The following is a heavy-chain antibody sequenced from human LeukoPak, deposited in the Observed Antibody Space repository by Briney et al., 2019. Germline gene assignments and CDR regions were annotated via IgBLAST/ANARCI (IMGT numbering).Heavy chain of an antibody. V-gene: IGHV3-23*01. J-gene: IGHJ4*02. D-gene: IGHD2-2*01. CDR3: AKGALLVVPAAISY. Sequence: GGSLRLSCAASGFTFSSYAMSWVRQAPGKGLEWVSAISGSGGRTYYADSVKGRFTISRDNSKNTLYLQMNGLRAEDTAVYYCAKGALLVVPAAISYWGQGTPVTVSS. CDR2: ISGSGGRT. CDR1: GFTFSSYA.